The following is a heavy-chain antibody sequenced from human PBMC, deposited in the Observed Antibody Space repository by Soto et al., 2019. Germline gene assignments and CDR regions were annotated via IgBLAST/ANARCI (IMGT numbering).Heavy chain of an antibody. CDR3: AKINSSDADSPLDS. CDR2: VSGSGDNK. J-gene: IGHJ4*02. D-gene: IGHD4-17*01. Sequence: EVQLLASGGALVQPGGSLRLSCAASGFTFSSYAMTWVRQAPGKGLEWVSSVSGSGDNKYYEDSVKGRITISRDNFENTLYLHMNSLRAEDTPLYYCAKINSSDADSPLDSWGQGTLVTVSS. CDR1: GFTFSSYA. V-gene: IGHV3-23*01.